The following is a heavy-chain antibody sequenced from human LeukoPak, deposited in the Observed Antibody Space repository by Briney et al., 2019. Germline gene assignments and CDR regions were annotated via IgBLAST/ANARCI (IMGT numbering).Heavy chain of an antibody. CDR1: GGSFSGYY. D-gene: IGHD6-19*01. V-gene: IGHV4-34*01. Sequence: SETPSLTCAVYGGSFSGYYWSWIRQPPGKGLEWIGEINHSGSTNYNPSLKSRVTISVDTSKNQFSLKLSSVTAADTAVYYCARGLGGIAVAGIDYWGQGTLVTVSS. CDR3: ARGLGGIAVAGIDY. CDR2: INHSGST. J-gene: IGHJ4*02.